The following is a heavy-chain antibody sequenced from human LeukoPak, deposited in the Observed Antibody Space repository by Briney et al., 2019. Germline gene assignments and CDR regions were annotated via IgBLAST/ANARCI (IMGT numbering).Heavy chain of an antibody. J-gene: IGHJ3*02. V-gene: IGHV1-2*02. Sequence: ASVTVSCKASGYTFTGYYMHWVRQAPGQGLEWMGWINPNSGGTNYAQKFQGRVTMTRDTSISTAYMERSRLRSDDTAVYYCASVTMVRGVPDVAFDIWGQGTMVTVSS. D-gene: IGHD3-10*01. CDR3: ASVTMVRGVPDVAFDI. CDR1: GYTFTGYY. CDR2: INPNSGGT.